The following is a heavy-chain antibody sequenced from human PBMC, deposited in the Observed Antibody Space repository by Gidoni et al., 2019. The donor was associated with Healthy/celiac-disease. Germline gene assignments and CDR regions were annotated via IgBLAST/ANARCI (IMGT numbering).Heavy chain of an antibody. CDR1: GFPCSSYA. J-gene: IGHJ4*02. Sequence: EVQLLESGGGLVQPGGSLRLSCAASGFPCSSYAMSWVRQAPGKGLEWVSAISGSGGSTYYADSVKGRFTIARDNSKNTLYLKMNSLRAEDTAVYYCAKALYSGSYFHYWGQGTLVTVSS. CDR2: ISGSGGST. D-gene: IGHD1-26*01. V-gene: IGHV3-23*01. CDR3: AKALYSGSYFHY.